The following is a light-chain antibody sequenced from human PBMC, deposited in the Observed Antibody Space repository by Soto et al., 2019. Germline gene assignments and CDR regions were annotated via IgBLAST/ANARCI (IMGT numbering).Light chain of an antibody. CDR3: QQYNDWPSNT. Sequence: EIEMTQSPATLPVSPGERATLSCRASQSVSTNLAWYQQKPGQAPRLLIYGASTRAPGFPARFTGSGSGTEFTLTIRGLQSEDFAVYYCQQYNDWPSNTFGQGTKLEIK. CDR1: QSVSTN. CDR2: GAS. V-gene: IGKV3-15*01. J-gene: IGKJ2*01.